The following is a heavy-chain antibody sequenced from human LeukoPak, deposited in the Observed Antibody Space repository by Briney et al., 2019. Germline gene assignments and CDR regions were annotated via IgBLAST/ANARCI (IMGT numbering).Heavy chain of an antibody. Sequence: GGALRLSCAASGFTFSNYASSWVRQPPGKGLEWVAAINAAGDGTWYPDSVKGRFTISRDGSKNTVYLQMNSLRVEDTALYYCARDRDFPRDCFDSWGQGTLVTVSS. D-gene: IGHD2-21*02. CDR3: ARDRDFPRDCFDS. CDR1: GFTFSNYA. V-gene: IGHV3-23*01. CDR2: INAAGDGT. J-gene: IGHJ4*02.